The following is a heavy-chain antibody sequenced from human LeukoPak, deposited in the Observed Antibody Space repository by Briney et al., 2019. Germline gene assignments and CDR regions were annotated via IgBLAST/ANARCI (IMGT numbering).Heavy chain of an antibody. V-gene: IGHV4-59*01. CDR2: IYYSGST. CDR1: GGSISSYY. Sequence: SETLSLTCTVSGGSISSYYWSRIRQPPGKGLEWIGYIYYSGSTNYNPSLKSRVTISVDTSKNQFSLKLSSVTAADTAVYYCARGPYYYGSGWGSDAFDIWGQGTMVTVSS. CDR3: ARGPYYYGSGWGSDAFDI. D-gene: IGHD3-10*01. J-gene: IGHJ3*02.